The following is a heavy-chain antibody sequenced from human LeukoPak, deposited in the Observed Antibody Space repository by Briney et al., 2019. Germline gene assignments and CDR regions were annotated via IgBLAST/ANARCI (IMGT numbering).Heavy chain of an antibody. D-gene: IGHD3-10*01. Sequence: SETLSLTCTVSDGSISSYYWSWIRQPPGKGLEWIGYIYYSGYTNYNPSLKSRVTISVDTSKNQFSLKLSSVTAADTAVYYCARTRYYYNSRSYGAPYYFDYWGQGTLVTVSS. V-gene: IGHV4-59*08. J-gene: IGHJ4*02. CDR1: DGSISSYY. CDR3: ARTRYYYNSRSYGAPYYFDY. CDR2: IYYSGYT.